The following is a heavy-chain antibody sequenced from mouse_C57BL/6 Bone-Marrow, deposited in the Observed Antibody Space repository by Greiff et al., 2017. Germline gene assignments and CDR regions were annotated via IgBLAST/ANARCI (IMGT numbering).Heavy chain of an antibody. J-gene: IGHJ1*03. D-gene: IGHD1-1*01. CDR2: IFPGSGST. CDR1: GYTFTDYY. Sequence: VQRVESGPELVKPGASVKISCKASGYTFTDYYINWVKQRPGQGLEWIGWIFPGSGSTYYNEKFKGKATLTVDKSSSTAYMLLSSLTSEDSAVYFCARQFITTVVEYFDVWGTGTTVTVSS. V-gene: IGHV1-75*01. CDR3: ARQFITTVVEYFDV.